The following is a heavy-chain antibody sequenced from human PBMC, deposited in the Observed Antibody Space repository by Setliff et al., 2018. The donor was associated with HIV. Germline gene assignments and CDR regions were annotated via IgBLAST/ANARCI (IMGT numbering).Heavy chain of an antibody. Sequence: ASVKVSCKASGYTFTTYAMHWVRLAPGQRLEWMGWINAGNGNTKYSQRFQGRVIITRDTSASTAYMELSSLRSEDTAVYYCARDQALEMATKWGQGTLVTVSS. D-gene: IGHD5-12*01. CDR3: ARDQALEMATK. V-gene: IGHV1-3*01. CDR2: INAGNGNT. J-gene: IGHJ4*02. CDR1: GYTFTTYA.